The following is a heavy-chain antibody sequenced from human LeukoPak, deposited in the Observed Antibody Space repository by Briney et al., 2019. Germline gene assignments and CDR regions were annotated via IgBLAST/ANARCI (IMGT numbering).Heavy chain of an antibody. CDR3: AKGSGSYKGIDY. CDR1: GFTVSSNY. Sequence: GGSLSLSCAASGFTVSSNYMSWVSQAPGKGLEWVSVIYSGGSTGYADSVKGRFTISRDNSKNTLYLQMNSLRAEDTAIYYCAKGSGSYKGIDYWGQGTLVTVSS. CDR2: IYSGGST. V-gene: IGHV3-53*01. D-gene: IGHD3-10*01. J-gene: IGHJ4*02.